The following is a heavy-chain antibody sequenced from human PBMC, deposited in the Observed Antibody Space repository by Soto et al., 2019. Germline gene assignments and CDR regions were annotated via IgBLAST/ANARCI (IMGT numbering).Heavy chain of an antibody. V-gene: IGHV6-1*01. CDR1: GDSVSINSAA. CDR2: TYYRSKWYN. J-gene: IGHJ6*02. Sequence: SQTLSLTCAISGDSVSINSAAWNLIRQSPSRGLEWLGRTYYRSKWYNDYAVSVKSRITINPDTSKNQFSLQLNSVTPEDTAVYYCARVGAEGKLAVAAYYYYGMDVWGQGTTVTVSS. D-gene: IGHD6-19*01. CDR3: ARVGAEGKLAVAAYYYYGMDV.